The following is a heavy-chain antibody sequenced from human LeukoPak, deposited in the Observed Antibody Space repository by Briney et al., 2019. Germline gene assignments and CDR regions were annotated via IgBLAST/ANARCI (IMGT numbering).Heavy chain of an antibody. Sequence: SVKVSCKASGGTFSSYAISWVRQAPGQGLEWMGGIIPIFGTANYAQKFQGRVTITADKSTSTAYMELSSLRSEDTAVYYCADLVYCSSSSCYEPFNQTWGQGTLVTVSP. CDR1: GGTFSSYA. V-gene: IGHV1-69*06. CDR3: ADLVYCSSSSCYEPFNQT. CDR2: IIPIFGTA. D-gene: IGHD2-2*01. J-gene: IGHJ4*02.